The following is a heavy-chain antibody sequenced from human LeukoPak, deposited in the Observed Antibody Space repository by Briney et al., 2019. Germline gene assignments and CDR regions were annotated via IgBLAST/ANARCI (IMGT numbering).Heavy chain of an antibody. D-gene: IGHD3-3*01. Sequence: GRSLTLSCAASGFTFDDYAMHWVRQAPGKGLEWVSVLSGRVRHASYTESVKGRFTISTDNSKNTLFLQMNSLRADDTAVYYCAQSILGPTGLLANWGQGTLVSVS. CDR2: LSGRVRHA. CDR1: GFTFDDYA. V-gene: IGHV3-9*01. CDR3: AQSILGPTGLLAN. J-gene: IGHJ4*02.